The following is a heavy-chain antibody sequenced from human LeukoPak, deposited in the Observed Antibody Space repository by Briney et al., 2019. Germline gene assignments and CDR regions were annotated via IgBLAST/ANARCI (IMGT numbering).Heavy chain of an antibody. Sequence: SETLSLTCTVSGGSISSGGYYWSWIRQHPGKGLEWIGYIYYSGSTYYNPSLKSRVTISVDTFKNQFSLKLSSVTAADTAVYYCARTGYSSGADYWGQGTLVTVSS. CDR1: GGSISSGGYY. D-gene: IGHD6-19*01. V-gene: IGHV4-31*03. CDR2: IYYSGST. J-gene: IGHJ4*02. CDR3: ARTGYSSGADY.